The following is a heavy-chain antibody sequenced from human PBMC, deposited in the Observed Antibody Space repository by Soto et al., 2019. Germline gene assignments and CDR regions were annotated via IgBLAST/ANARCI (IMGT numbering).Heavy chain of an antibody. D-gene: IGHD1-26*01. CDR1: GGSISSGGYY. CDR3: ARYVLGATTFDY. J-gene: IGHJ4*02. V-gene: IGHV4-31*03. Sequence: LSLTCTVSGGSISSGGYYWSWIRQHPGKGLEWIGYIYYSGSTYYNPSLKSRVTISVDTSKNQFSLKLSSVTAADTAVYYCARYVLGATTFDYWGQGTLVTVSS. CDR2: IYYSGST.